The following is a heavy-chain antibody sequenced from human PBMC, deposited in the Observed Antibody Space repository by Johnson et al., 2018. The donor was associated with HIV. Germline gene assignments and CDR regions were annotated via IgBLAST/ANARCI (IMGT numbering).Heavy chain of an antibody. J-gene: IGHJ3*02. CDR1: GFTFSSYD. CDR2: IGTAGDT. CDR3: AREGRIAVAGLRSFDI. D-gene: IGHD6-19*01. V-gene: IGHV3-13*01. Sequence: VQLVESGGGLVKPGGSLRLSCAASGFTFSSYDMLWVRQATGKGLEWVSAIGTAGDTYYPGSVKGRFTISRYNSKNTLYLQMNSLRAEDTAVYYCAREGRIAVAGLRSFDIWGQGTMVTVSS.